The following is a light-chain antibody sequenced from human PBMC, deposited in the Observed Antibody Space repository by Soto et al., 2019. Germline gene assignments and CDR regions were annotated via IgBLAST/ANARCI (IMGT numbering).Light chain of an antibody. CDR1: QSVSSSY. V-gene: IGKV3-20*01. J-gene: IGKJ2*01. Sequence: EIVLTQSPGTLSLSPGERATLSCRASQSVSSSYLAWYQQNPGQAPRLLIYGASSRATGVPDRFSGSGSGTAFTLTISGLEPEEFAVYYCQQYGSSPPYTFGQGTKLEIK. CDR2: GAS. CDR3: QQYGSSPPYT.